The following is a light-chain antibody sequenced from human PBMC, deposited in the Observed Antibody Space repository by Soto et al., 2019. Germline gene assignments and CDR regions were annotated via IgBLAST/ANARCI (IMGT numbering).Light chain of an antibody. V-gene: IGLV2-14*01. CDR1: TSDVGVYNY. CDR2: EVS. J-gene: IGLJ1*01. Sequence: QSVLTQPASVSGSPGQSITISCTGTTSDVGVYNYVSWYQQHPGKAPKLMIYEVSNRPSGVSNRFSGSKSGNTASLTISGLQADDEADYYCSSSTSSSTFVSGTGAKTPS. CDR3: SSSTSSSTFV.